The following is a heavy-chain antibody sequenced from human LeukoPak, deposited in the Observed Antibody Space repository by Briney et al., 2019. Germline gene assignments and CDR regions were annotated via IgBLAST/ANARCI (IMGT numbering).Heavy chain of an antibody. CDR3: ARAPLDN. J-gene: IGHJ4*02. V-gene: IGHV3-53*01. CDR2: IYSGGST. Sequence: GGSLRLSCAASGFTVSNNYISWVRQAPGKGLEWVAVIYSGGSTKYADSVKARFTISRDNSKNTVYLQMNSLRADDTAVYYWARAPLDNWGQETLVTVS. CDR1: GFTVSNNY.